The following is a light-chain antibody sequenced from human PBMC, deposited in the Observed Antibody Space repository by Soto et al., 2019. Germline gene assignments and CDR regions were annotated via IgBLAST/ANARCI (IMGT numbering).Light chain of an antibody. CDR3: QLFGSSPRYT. CDR1: QSVSSSY. CDR2: GAS. J-gene: IGKJ2*01. V-gene: IGKV3-20*01. Sequence: EIVLTQSPGTLSLSPGERATLSCRASQSVSSSYPAWYQQKPGQAPRLLIYGASSRATGIPDRFSVSGSGTDFTLTISTLEPEDFAVYYCQLFGSSPRYTFGQGTNLEIK.